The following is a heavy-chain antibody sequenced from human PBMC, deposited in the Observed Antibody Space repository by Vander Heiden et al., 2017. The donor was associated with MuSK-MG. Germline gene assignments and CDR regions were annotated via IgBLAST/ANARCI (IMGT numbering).Heavy chain of an antibody. V-gene: IGHV3-11*01. CDR1: GFTFSDYY. CDR2: ISSSGSTI. CDR3: ARGEYYDFWSGVWNYMDV. Sequence: HVQLVESGGGLVKPGGSLILSCAASGFTFSDYYMSWIRQAPGKGLEWVSYISSSGSTIYYADSVKGRFTISRDNAKNSLYLQMNSLRAEDTAVYYCARGEYYDFWSGVWNYMDVWGKGTTVTVSS. J-gene: IGHJ6*03. D-gene: IGHD3-3*01.